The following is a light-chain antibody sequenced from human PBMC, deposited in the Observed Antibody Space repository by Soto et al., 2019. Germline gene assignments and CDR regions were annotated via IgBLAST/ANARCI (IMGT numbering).Light chain of an antibody. J-gene: IGKJ4*01. V-gene: IGKV1-5*01. Sequence: DIQMTQSPSTLSASVGDRVTITCRASQSLSGWLAWYQQTPGKAPKLLISDAFRLESGVPSRFRGSGSGTDYTLTITSLEPEDFAVYYCQQRSRFGGGTKVDIK. CDR1: QSLSGW. CDR3: QQRSR. CDR2: DAF.